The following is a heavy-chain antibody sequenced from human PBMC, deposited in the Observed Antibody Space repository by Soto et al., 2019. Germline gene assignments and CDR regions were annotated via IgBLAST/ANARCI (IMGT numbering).Heavy chain of an antibody. V-gene: IGHV3-30*18. Sequence: QVQLVESGGGVVQPGRSLRLSCAASGFTFSSYGMHWVRQAPGKGLEWVAVISYDGSNKYYADSVKGRFTISRDNSKNTLYLQMNSLRAEDTAVYYCAKDAYSSSGNWFDPWGQGTLVTVSS. J-gene: IGHJ5*02. CDR3: AKDAYSSSGNWFDP. D-gene: IGHD6-6*01. CDR2: ISYDGSNK. CDR1: GFTFSSYG.